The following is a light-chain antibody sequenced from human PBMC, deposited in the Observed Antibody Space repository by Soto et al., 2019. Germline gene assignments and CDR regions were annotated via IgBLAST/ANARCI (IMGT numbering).Light chain of an antibody. J-gene: IGKJ1*01. Sequence: DTQITQSPSSLSASVGDRVTITCRASQSISSYLNWYQQKPGKAPKLLIYAASSLQSGVPSRFSGSGSGTDFTLTISSLQPKDFATYYCQQSYSTPGTLGQGTRLYIK. CDR3: QQSYSTPGT. CDR1: QSISSY. CDR2: AAS. V-gene: IGKV1-39*01.